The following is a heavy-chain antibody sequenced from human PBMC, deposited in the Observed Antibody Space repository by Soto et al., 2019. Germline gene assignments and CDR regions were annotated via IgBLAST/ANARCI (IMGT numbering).Heavy chain of an antibody. CDR2: LYSSGKT. Sequence: SETLSLTCTVSGGSVRSSGYYWAWIRQPPGKGLEWIGSLYSSGKTYRNPSLKSRVTMSDDTSKNQLSLKLTSVTAADTAVYYCARVYRYWFDPWGQGTLVTVSS. V-gene: IGHV4-39*07. CDR3: ARVYRYWFDP. CDR1: GGSVRSSGYY. D-gene: IGHD1-26*01. J-gene: IGHJ5*02.